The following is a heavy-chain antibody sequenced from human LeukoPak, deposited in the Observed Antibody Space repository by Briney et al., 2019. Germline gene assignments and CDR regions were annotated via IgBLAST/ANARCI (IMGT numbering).Heavy chain of an antibody. Sequence: SETLSLTCAVYGGSFSGYYWSWIRQPPGKGLEWIGEINHSGSTNYNPSLKSRVTISVDTSKNQFSLKLSSVTAADTAVYYCARGVTGITMVRGVRFDYWGQGTLVTVSS. CDR2: INHSGST. CDR1: GGSFSGYY. J-gene: IGHJ4*02. D-gene: IGHD3-10*01. CDR3: ARGVTGITMVRGVRFDY. V-gene: IGHV4-34*01.